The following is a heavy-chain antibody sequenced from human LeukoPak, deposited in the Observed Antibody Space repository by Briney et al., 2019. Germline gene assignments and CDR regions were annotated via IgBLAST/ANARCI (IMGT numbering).Heavy chain of an antibody. CDR3: ARGVYGGKSFDY. D-gene: IGHD4-23*01. Sequence: GGSLRLSCTASGFTFSSYAMSWVRQAPGKGLEWVANIKQDGSEKYYVDSVKGRFTISRDNAKNSLYLQMNSLRAEDTAVYYCARGVYGGKSFDYWGQGTLVTVSS. CDR2: IKQDGSEK. J-gene: IGHJ4*02. V-gene: IGHV3-7*01. CDR1: GFTFSSYA.